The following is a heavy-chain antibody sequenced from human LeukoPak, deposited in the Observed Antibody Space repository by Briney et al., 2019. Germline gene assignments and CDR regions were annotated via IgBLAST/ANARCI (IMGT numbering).Heavy chain of an antibody. CDR2: IWYDGSNK. Sequence: PGGSLRLSCAASGFTFSSYGMHWVRQAPGKGLEWVAVIWYDGSNKYYADSVKGRFTISRDNSKNTLYLQMNSLRAEDTAVYYCARVPATGATMEYYFDYWGQGTLVTVPS. CDR1: GFTFSSYG. D-gene: IGHD1-26*01. J-gene: IGHJ4*02. CDR3: ARVPATGATMEYYFDY. V-gene: IGHV3-33*01.